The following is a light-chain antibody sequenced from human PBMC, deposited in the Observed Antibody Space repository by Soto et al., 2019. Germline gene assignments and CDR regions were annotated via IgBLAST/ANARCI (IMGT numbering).Light chain of an antibody. CDR2: DAS. J-gene: IGKJ2*02. CDR1: QSVSSSY. CDR3: QQYGSLWT. V-gene: IGKV3-20*01. Sequence: EIVLTQSPGTLSLSPGERATLSCRASQSVSSSYLAWYQQKPGQAPRLLIYDASSRATGIPDRFSGSGSGTDFTLTISRLEAEDFAVYYCQQYGSLWTFGQGTKLEI.